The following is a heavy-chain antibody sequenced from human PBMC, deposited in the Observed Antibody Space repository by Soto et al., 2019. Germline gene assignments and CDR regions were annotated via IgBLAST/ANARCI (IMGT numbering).Heavy chain of an antibody. Sequence: GGSLRLSCAASGFTFSSYAMSWVRQAPGKGLEWVSAISGSGGSTYYADSVKGRFTISRDNSKNTLYLQMNSLRAEDTAVYYCAKAYSGYELGYYYYGMDVWGQGTTVTVSS. CDR2: ISGSGGST. CDR3: AKAYSGYELGYYYYGMDV. V-gene: IGHV3-23*01. CDR1: GFTFSSYA. J-gene: IGHJ6*02. D-gene: IGHD5-12*01.